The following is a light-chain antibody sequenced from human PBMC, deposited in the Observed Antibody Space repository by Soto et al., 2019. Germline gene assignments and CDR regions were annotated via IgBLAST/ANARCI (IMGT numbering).Light chain of an antibody. J-gene: IGLJ2*01. Sequence: QSALTQPASVSGSPGQSITISCTGTSSDIGAYNFVSWYQQHTGKAPKLMLYDVNIRPSGVSNRFSGSKSGNTASLTISGLQAEDEADYYCTSWTTSTTRVFGGGTKLTVL. CDR2: DVN. CDR3: TSWTTSTTRV. V-gene: IGLV2-14*03. CDR1: SSDIGAYNF.